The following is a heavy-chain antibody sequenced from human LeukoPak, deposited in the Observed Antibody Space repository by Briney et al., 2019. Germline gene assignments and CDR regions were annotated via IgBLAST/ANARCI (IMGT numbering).Heavy chain of an antibody. D-gene: IGHD3-22*01. CDR3: ASGGSGYWPSPAEYFQH. Sequence: ASVKVSCEVSGYTLTELSMHWVRQAPGKRLEWLGGFDSEDGETIYAQKFQSRVTMTEDTSTDTAYMELSSLRSEDTAVYYCASGGSGYWPSPAEYFQHWGQGTLVTVSS. CDR2: FDSEDGET. V-gene: IGHV1-24*01. J-gene: IGHJ1*01. CDR1: GYTLTELS.